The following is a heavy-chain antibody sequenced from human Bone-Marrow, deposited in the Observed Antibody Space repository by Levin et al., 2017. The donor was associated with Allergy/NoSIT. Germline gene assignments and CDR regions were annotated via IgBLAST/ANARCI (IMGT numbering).Heavy chain of an antibody. V-gene: IGHV3-23*01. Sequence: PGGSLRLSCAASGFTFSSYAMRWVRQAPGKGLEWVSAISDSGGSTDYADSVKGRFTISRDNSKNTLYLQMNSLRADDTAVYYCAKGGDRGRSGTYFDYWGQGTLVTVSS. CDR1: GFTFSSYA. J-gene: IGHJ4*02. CDR2: ISDSGGST. D-gene: IGHD6-25*01. CDR3: AKGGDRGRSGTYFDY.